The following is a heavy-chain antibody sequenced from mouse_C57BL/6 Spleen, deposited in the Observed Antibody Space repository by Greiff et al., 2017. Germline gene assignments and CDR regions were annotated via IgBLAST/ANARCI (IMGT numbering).Heavy chain of an antibody. D-gene: IGHD1-1*01. CDR2: ISSGGSYT. V-gene: IGHV5-6*01. CDR3: ARRSTTVVARYFDY. Sequence: EVQRVESGGDLVKPGGSLKLSCAASGFTFSSYGMSWVRQTPDKRLEWVATISSGGSYTYYPDSVKGRFTISRDNAKNTLYLQMSNLKSEDTAMYYCARRSTTVVARYFDYWGQGTTLTVSS. J-gene: IGHJ2*01. CDR1: GFTFSSYG.